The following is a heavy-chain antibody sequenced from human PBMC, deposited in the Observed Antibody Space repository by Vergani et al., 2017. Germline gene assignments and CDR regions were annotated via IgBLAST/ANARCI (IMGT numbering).Heavy chain of an antibody. V-gene: IGHV1-8*01. CDR3: ASSGDRVMVDAFDI. Sequence: QVQLVQSGAEVKKPGDSVKVSCKASGYTFTSYDINWVRQATGQGLEWMGWMNPNSGNTGYAQKFQGRVTMTRNTSISTAYMELSSLRSEDTAVYYCASSGDRVMVDAFDIWGQGTMVTVSS. CDR1: GYTFTSYD. CDR2: MNPNSGNT. D-gene: IGHD5-18*01. J-gene: IGHJ3*02.